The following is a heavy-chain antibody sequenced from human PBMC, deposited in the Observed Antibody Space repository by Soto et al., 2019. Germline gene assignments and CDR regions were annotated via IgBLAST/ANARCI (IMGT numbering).Heavy chain of an antibody. J-gene: IGHJ4*02. D-gene: IGHD2-15*01. Sequence: QVQLVESGGGVVQPGRSLRLSCAASGFTFSSYGMHWVRQAPGKGLEWVAVISYDGSNKYYADSVKGRFTISRDNSKNTVYLKMSGRGAEDAVVYYWAKDPSGVEVARGGGGGGWNYWGQGTLVTVSS. CDR1: GFTFSSYG. V-gene: IGHV3-30*18. CDR2: ISYDGSNK. CDR3: AKDPSGVEVARGGGGGGWNY.